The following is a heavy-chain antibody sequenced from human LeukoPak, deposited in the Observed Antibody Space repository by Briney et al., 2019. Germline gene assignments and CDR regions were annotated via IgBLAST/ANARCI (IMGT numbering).Heavy chain of an antibody. Sequence: PGGSLRLSCATSGFTFSDYSMNWVRQAPGKGPEWISYTSNDRSSVADSVKGRFTISRDNAENSLFLQMNSLRDEDTAVYYCARDTDWSLDYWGQGILCTVSS. CDR1: GFTFSDYS. D-gene: IGHD2-21*01. CDR3: ARDTDWSLDY. V-gene: IGHV3-48*02. J-gene: IGHJ4*02. CDR2: TSNDRSSV.